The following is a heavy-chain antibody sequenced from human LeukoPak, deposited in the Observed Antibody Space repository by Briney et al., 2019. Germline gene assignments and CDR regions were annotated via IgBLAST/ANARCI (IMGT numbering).Heavy chain of an antibody. J-gene: IGHJ4*02. Sequence: PSETLSLTCTVSGASVNDYYWNWIRQPAGGGLEWIGRMYGSGSTNYNPSLKGRVTMSVDTSKSQFSLKLNSVTAADTAVYYCARGMRLFDYWGQRTLVTVSS. CDR2: MYGSGST. CDR3: ARGMRLFDY. CDR1: GASVNDYY. V-gene: IGHV4-4*07.